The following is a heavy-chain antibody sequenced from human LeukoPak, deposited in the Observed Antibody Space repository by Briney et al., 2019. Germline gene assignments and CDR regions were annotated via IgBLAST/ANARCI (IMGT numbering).Heavy chain of an antibody. CDR3: AKDGGSSSWYGDWYYFDY. CDR1: GFTFSSYA. V-gene: IGHV3-23*01. D-gene: IGHD6-13*01. J-gene: IGHJ4*02. Sequence: GGSLRPSCAASGFTFSSYAMSWVRQAPGKGLEWVSAISGSGGSTYYADSVKGRFTISRDNSKNTLYLQMNSLRAEDTAVYYCAKDGGSSSWYGDWYYFDYWGQGTLVTVSS. CDR2: ISGSGGST.